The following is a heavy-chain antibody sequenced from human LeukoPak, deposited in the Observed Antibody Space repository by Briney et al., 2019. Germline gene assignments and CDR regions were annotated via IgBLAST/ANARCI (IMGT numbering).Heavy chain of an antibody. V-gene: IGHV7-4-1*02. D-gene: IGHD1-26*01. CDR3: ARAYDYSGSYYETKRVDAFDI. J-gene: IGHJ3*02. CDR1: GYTFTSYA. CDR2: INTNTGNP. Sequence: ASVKVSCKASGYTFTSYAMNWVRQAPGQGLEWMGWINTNTGNPTYAQGFTGRFVFSLDTSVSTAYLQISSLKAEDTAVYYCARAYDYSGSYYETKRVDAFDIWGQGTMVTVSS.